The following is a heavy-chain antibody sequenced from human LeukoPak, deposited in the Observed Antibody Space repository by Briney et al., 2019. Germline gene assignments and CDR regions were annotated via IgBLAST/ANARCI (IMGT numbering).Heavy chain of an antibody. CDR2: INNRGDHT. J-gene: IGHJ4*02. Sequence: GGPLRLSCVASGLAFTDYEMNWVRQAPGKGLEWLSYINNRGDHTHYIDSVRGRFIISRDNAQKSLFLQMNSLRVEDTAVYYCARAPKWSYTGYVGRWGQGTLVTVSS. D-gene: IGHD5-12*01. V-gene: IGHV3-48*03. CDR3: ARAPKWSYTGYVGR. CDR1: GLAFTDYE.